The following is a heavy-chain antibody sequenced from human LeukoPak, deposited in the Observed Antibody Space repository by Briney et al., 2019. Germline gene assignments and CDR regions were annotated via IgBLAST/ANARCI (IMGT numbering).Heavy chain of an antibody. Sequence: PSETLSLTCTVSGGSISSSSYYWSWIRQPPGKGLEWIGYIYYSGSTNYNPSLKSRVTISVDTSKNQFSLKLSSVTAADTAVYYCARAHPGQSYYDSSGPIDYWGQGTLVTVSS. V-gene: IGHV4-61*01. J-gene: IGHJ4*02. D-gene: IGHD3-22*01. CDR2: IYYSGST. CDR3: ARAHPGQSYYDSSGPIDY. CDR1: GGSISSSSYY.